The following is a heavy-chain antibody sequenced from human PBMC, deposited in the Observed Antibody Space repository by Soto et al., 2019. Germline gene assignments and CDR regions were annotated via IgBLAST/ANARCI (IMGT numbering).Heavy chain of an antibody. J-gene: IGHJ6*02. V-gene: IGHV4-39*05. CDR3: ATKTGGGWEDGMDV. CDR2: IYYSWST. Sequence: SENPSLPRTFFCGPLSRSSFFRGWVRQPPGNGLEWIGSIYYSWSTYYNPSLKSRVTISVDTSKNQFSLKLSSVTAADTAVYYCATKTGGGWEDGMDVWGQGTTVTVSS. D-gene: IGHD6-19*01. CDR1: CGPLSRSSFF.